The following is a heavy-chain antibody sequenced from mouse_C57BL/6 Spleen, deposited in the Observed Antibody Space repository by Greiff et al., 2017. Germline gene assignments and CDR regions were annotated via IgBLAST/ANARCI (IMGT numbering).Heavy chain of an antibody. V-gene: IGHV5-6*02. CDR3: ARHGGSSPYYFDY. J-gene: IGHJ2*01. CDR2: ISSGGSYT. CDR1: GFTFSSYG. D-gene: IGHD1-1*01. Sequence: DVKLVESGGDLVKPGGSLKLSCAASGFTFSSYGMSWVRQTPDKRLEWVATISSGGSYTYYPDSVKGRFTISRDNAKNTLYLQMSSLKSEDTAMYYCARHGGSSPYYFDYWRQGTTLTVSS.